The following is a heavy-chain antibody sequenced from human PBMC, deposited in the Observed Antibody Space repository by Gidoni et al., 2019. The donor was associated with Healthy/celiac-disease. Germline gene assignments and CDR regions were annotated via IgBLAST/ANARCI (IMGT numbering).Heavy chain of an antibody. D-gene: IGHD2-2*01. CDR1: GGSISSSSYY. J-gene: IGHJ4*02. CDR2: IYYSGST. V-gene: IGHV4-39*01. CDR3: ARLSSQLLIDY. Sequence: QLQLQESGPGLVKPSETLSLTCTVSGGSISSSSYYWGWIRQPPGKGLEWIGSIYYSGSTYYNPSLKSRVTISVDTSKNQFSLKLSSVTAADTAVYYCARLSSQLLIDYWGQGTLVTVSS.